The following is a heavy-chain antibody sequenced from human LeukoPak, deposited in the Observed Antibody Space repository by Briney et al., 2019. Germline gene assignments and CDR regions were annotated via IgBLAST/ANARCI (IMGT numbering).Heavy chain of an antibody. D-gene: IGHD5-24*01. CDR2: IKQDESAK. CDR3: ARDTDGSLDY. J-gene: IGHJ4*02. V-gene: IGHV3-7*01. CDR1: GFTFSNSW. Sequence: GGSLRLSCAASGFTFSNSWMAWARQAPGQGLEWVANIKQDESAKHYSDSVKGRFTISRDNAKNSLFLQMNGLRAEDSALYYCARDTDGSLDYWGQGTLVTVSS.